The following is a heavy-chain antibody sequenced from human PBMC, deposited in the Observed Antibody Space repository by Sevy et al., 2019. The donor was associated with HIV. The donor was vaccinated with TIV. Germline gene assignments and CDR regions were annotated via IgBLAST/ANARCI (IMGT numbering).Heavy chain of an antibody. Sequence: GGSLRLSCAASGFNVINQYMSWVRQAPGKGLECVSTLYGNDNTDYDDSVKGRFNISRDNYKNTLSLQMNSLSAEDTAVYYCTTERHNRFQWWGRGTLVTVSS. CDR3: TTERHNRFQW. CDR1: GFNVINQY. D-gene: IGHD6-19*01. V-gene: IGHV3-53*01. CDR2: LYGNDNT. J-gene: IGHJ4*02.